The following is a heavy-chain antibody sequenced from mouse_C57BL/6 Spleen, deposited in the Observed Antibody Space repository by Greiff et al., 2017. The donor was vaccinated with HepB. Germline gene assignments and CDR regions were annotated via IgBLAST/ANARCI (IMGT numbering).Heavy chain of an antibody. D-gene: IGHD4-1*01. J-gene: IGHJ1*03. CDR3: ARNWDVDGYFDV. CDR1: GFSLTSYG. CDR2: IWSGGST. Sequence: QVQLQQSGPGLVQPSQSLSITCTVSGFSLTSYGVHWVRQSPGKGLEWLGVIWSGGSTDYNAAFISRLSISKDNSKSQVFFKMNSLQADDTAIYYCARNWDVDGYFDVWGTGTTVTVSS. V-gene: IGHV2-2*01.